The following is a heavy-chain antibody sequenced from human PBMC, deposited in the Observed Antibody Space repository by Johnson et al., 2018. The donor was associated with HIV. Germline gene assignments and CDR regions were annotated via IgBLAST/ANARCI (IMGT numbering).Heavy chain of an antibody. D-gene: IGHD6-13*01. CDR1: GFTFSNYD. J-gene: IGHJ3*02. Sequence: VQLVESGGGLVQPGGSLRLSCAASGFTFSNYDMYWVRQATGKGLEWVSPIGTAGDTYYPGSMEGRFTISRDNSKSTLYLQMNSLKIEDTAVYYCTTGQLGGASDIWGQGTMVTVSS. CDR2: IGTAGDT. V-gene: IGHV3-13*01. CDR3: TTGQLGGASDI.